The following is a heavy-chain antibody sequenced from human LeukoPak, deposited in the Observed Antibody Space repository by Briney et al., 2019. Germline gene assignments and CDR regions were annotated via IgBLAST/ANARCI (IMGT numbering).Heavy chain of an antibody. J-gene: IGHJ4*02. CDR3: ARVREERWLQFPDY. V-gene: IGHV4-39*07. D-gene: IGHD5-24*01. CDR1: GGSISSSSYY. CDR2: IYYSGST. Sequence: SETLSLTCTISGGSISSSSYYWGWIRQPPGKGLEWIGSIYYSGSTYYNPSLKSRFTISVDTSKNQFSLKLSSVTAADTAVYYCARVREERWLQFPDYWGQGTLVTVSS.